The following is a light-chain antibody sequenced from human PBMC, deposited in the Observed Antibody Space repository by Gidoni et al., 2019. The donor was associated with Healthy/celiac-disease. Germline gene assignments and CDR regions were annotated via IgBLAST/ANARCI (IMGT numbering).Light chain of an antibody. V-gene: IGKV2-28*01. Sequence: DIVMTQSPLSLPVTPGEPASSSCRSSQSLLHRNGYNYLDWYLQKPGQSPQLLIYSGSNRASGVPDRFSGSGSGTDFTLKISRVEAEDVGVYYCMQALQTPPAFGQGTKVEIK. J-gene: IGKJ1*01. CDR1: QSLLHRNGYNY. CDR3: MQALQTPPA. CDR2: SGS.